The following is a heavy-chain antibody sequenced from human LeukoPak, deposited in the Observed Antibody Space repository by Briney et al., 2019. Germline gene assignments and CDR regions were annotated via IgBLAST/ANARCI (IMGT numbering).Heavy chain of an antibody. D-gene: IGHD2-2*01. Sequence: GESLRISCQGSGYNFNTYWVAWVRQLPGKGLEWMGIIRPMNSDVRYSPSFQGQVTISADKSISTAYLQWSSLKASDTAMYYCARRGYCSSTSCYWSAFDIWGQGTMVTVSS. V-gene: IGHV5-51*01. J-gene: IGHJ3*02. CDR2: IRPMNSDV. CDR3: ARRGYCSSTSCYWSAFDI. CDR1: GYNFNTYW.